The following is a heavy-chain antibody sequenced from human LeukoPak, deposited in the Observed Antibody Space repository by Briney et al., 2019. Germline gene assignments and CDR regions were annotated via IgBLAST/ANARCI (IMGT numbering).Heavy chain of an antibody. V-gene: IGHV4-39*07. J-gene: IGHJ5*02. Sequence: PSETLSLTCTVSGGSISSATYYWTWIRQPPGKGLEWIGSVSNSGSTNYNPSLKSRVTISLDTSKNQFSLNLTSVTAADTAVYSCAREGGDPRWLDPWGQGTLVTVSS. D-gene: IGHD6-25*01. CDR1: GGSISSATYY. CDR2: VSNSGST. CDR3: AREGGDPRWLDP.